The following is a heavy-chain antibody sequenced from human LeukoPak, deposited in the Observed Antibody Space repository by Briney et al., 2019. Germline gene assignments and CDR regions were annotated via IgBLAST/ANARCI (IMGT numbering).Heavy chain of an antibody. V-gene: IGHV1-46*01. Sequence: ASVKVSCKASGYTFTSYYMHWVRQAPGQGLEWMGIINPSGGSTSYAQKFQGRVTMTRDTSTSTVYMELSRLRSDDTAVYYCAREGGFYDSGSQYTDLSNFDFWGQGTLVTV. J-gene: IGHJ4*02. D-gene: IGHD3-10*01. CDR1: GYTFTSYY. CDR3: AREGGFYDSGSQYTDLSNFDF. CDR2: INPSGGST.